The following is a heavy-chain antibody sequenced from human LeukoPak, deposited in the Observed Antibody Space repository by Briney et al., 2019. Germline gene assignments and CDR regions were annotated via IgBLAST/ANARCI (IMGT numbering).Heavy chain of an antibody. CDR1: GGSMSSYF. D-gene: IGHD1-26*01. CDR3: ARERVGATIGFDN. Sequence: SETLSLTCTVSGGSMSSYFWSWIRQPPGKGLEWIGYIYYSGGTNYNPSLKSRVTISVDTSKNQFSLKLSSVTAADTAVYYCARERVGATIGFDNWGQGTLVTVSS. CDR2: IYYSGGT. J-gene: IGHJ4*02. V-gene: IGHV4-59*01.